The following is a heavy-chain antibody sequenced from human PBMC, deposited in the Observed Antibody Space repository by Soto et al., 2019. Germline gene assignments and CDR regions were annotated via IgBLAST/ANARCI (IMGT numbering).Heavy chain of an antibody. Sequence: QVQLVESGGGVVQPGQSLRLSCEGSGFTFKTFPMFWVRQAPGNGLECVASVSFDGTKTFYADSLKGRFTVSRDNSKDTLSLQMDSLRPEDTAVYFCVRDGRDCSSVRCDTPGRVYGLDVWGQGTAVTVSS. J-gene: IGHJ6*02. V-gene: IGHV3-30*01. CDR3: VRDGRDCSSVRCDTPGRVYGLDV. D-gene: IGHD2-2*01. CDR1: GFTFKTFP. CDR2: VSFDGTKT.